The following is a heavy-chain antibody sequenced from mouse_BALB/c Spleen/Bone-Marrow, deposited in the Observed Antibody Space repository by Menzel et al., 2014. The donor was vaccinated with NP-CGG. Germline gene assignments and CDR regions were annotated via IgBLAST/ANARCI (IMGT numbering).Heavy chain of an antibody. CDR1: GFTFXDYY. Sequence: EVQGVESGGGLVQPGGSLRLSCANSGFTFXDYYMSWVRQPPGKALEWLGFIRNKANGYTPEYSASVKGRFTISRDNSRRILYLQKNTLRAEDSATYCCARDNYYGIYWYFDVWGAGTTVTVSS. CDR2: IRNKANGYTP. J-gene: IGHJ1*01. CDR3: ARDNYYGIYWYFDV. V-gene: IGHV7-3*02. D-gene: IGHD1-1*01.